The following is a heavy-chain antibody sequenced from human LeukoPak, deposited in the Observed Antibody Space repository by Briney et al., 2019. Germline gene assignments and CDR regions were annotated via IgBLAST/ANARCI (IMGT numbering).Heavy chain of an antibody. Sequence: GGSLRLTCAASGCTFRSYWMHWVRQVPGKGLVWVSRLNTDGSSTTYADSVKGRFTISRDNAKNTLYMQMNSLRAEDSAVYYCARDTSSAFDYWGQGNVVTVSS. CDR3: ARDTSSAFDY. CDR1: GCTFRSYW. V-gene: IGHV3-74*01. CDR2: LNTDGSST. J-gene: IGHJ4*02. D-gene: IGHD2-2*01.